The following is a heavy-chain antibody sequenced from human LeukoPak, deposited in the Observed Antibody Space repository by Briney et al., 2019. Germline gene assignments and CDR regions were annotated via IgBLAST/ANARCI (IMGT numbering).Heavy chain of an antibody. J-gene: IGHJ6*04. CDR2: INPNSGGT. CDR1: GYTLTGYY. CDR3: ASRLVVPAAIPV. V-gene: IGHV1-2*02. Sequence: ASVQVSCKASGYTLTGYYMHWVRQAPGQGLEWMGWINPNSGGTNYAQKFPGRVPMTTDTSISTAHMELSRLRSDSTAVYYCASRLVVPAAIPVWGKGTTVTVSS. D-gene: IGHD2-2*01.